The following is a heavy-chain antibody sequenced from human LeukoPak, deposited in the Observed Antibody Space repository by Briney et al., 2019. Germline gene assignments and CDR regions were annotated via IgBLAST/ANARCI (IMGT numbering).Heavy chain of an antibody. CDR1: GYSFTSYW. D-gene: IGHD2-2*01. Sequence: GESLKISCKGSGYSFTSYWIGWVRQMPGKGLEWMGIIYPGDSDTRYSPSFQGRVTISADKSISTAYPQWSSLKASDTAMYYCASSSLWDIVVARRAFDIWGQGTMVTVSS. J-gene: IGHJ3*02. CDR2: IYPGDSDT. V-gene: IGHV5-51*01. CDR3: ASSSLWDIVVARRAFDI.